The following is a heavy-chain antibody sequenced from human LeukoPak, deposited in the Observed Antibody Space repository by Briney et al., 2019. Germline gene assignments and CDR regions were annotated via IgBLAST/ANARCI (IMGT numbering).Heavy chain of an antibody. Sequence: ASVKVSCKASGYTFTSYYMHWVRQAPGQGLEWVGIINPGGDPTTYAQKFQGRVTMTSDMSTSTVYMELSSLRSEDTAVYYCARSSGYYSSLFYMHVWGKGTTVTVSS. CDR3: ARSSGYYSSLFYMHV. CDR1: GYTFTSYY. CDR2: INPGGDPT. D-gene: IGHD3-22*01. J-gene: IGHJ6*03. V-gene: IGHV1-46*01.